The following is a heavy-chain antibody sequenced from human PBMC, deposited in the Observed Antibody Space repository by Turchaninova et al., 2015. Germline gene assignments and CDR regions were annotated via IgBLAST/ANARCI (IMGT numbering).Heavy chain of an antibody. Sequence: QVQLQQWGAGLLKPSETLSLTCAVYGGSFSGYYWSWISQHPGKGLEWIGEINHSGSTNYNPSLKSRVTISLDTSNTQVSLKLSSVTAADTAVYYCARGSGMDVWGQGTTVTVSS. V-gene: IGHV4-34*01. CDR3: ARGSGMDV. CDR1: GGSFSGYY. CDR2: INHSGST. J-gene: IGHJ6*02.